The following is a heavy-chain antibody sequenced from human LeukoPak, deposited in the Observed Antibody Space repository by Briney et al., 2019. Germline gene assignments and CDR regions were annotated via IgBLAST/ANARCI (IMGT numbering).Heavy chain of an antibody. J-gene: IGHJ4*02. CDR1: GIPFNSFW. Sequence: GGSLRLSCIASGIPFNSFWMNWVRQTPEKGLEWVANIKPDGSETYYVDSVKGRFTISRGNARKSLYLQMNSLRAEDTAVYYCTRISRSSTGDYWGQGILVTVSS. CDR3: TRISRSSTGDY. D-gene: IGHD2-8*02. V-gene: IGHV3-7*03. CDR2: IKPDGSET.